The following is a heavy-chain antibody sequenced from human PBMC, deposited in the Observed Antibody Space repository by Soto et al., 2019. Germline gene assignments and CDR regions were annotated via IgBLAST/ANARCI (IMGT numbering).Heavy chain of an antibody. D-gene: IGHD2-21*01. CDR1: GDSVSSNSAA. J-gene: IGHJ5*02. V-gene: IGHV6-1*01. CDR3: ARHIRRSQTGGCFDP. CDR2: TYYRSKWYN. Sequence: SQTLSLTCAISGDSVSSNSAAWNWIRQSPLRGLEWLGRTYYRSKWYNDYAVSVKSRITINPDTSKNQFSLQLNSVAPEDTAVYYCARHIRRSQTGGCFDPWGQGTLVTVSS.